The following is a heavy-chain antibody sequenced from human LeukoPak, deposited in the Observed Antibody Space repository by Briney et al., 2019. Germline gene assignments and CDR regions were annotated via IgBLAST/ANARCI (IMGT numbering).Heavy chain of an antibody. V-gene: IGHV3-23*01. CDR1: GFTVSSYA. CDR2: ISGSGGST. Sequence: GGSLRLSCGASGFTVSSYAMSWVGQAQGKGLEWVSAISGSGGSTYYADSVKGRFTISRDNSKNTLYLQMNSLRAEDTAVYYCAKDPTVTMGYYYYGMDVWGQGTTVTVSS. J-gene: IGHJ6*02. D-gene: IGHD4-11*01. CDR3: AKDPTVTMGYYYYGMDV.